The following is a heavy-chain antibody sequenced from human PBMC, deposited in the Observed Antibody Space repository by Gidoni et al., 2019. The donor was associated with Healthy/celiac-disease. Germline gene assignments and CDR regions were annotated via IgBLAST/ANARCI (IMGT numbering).Heavy chain of an antibody. J-gene: IGHJ4*02. CDR3: AGSIVGATGMFDY. CDR2: ISSSSSYI. CDR1: GFTFSSYS. D-gene: IGHD1-26*01. V-gene: IGHV3-21*01. Sequence: EVQLVESGGGLVKPGGSLRLSCAASGFTFSSYSMNWVRQAPGKGLEWVSSISSSSSYIYYADSVKGRFTISRDNAKNSLYLQMNSLRAEDTAVYYCAGSIVGATGMFDYWGQGTLVTVSS.